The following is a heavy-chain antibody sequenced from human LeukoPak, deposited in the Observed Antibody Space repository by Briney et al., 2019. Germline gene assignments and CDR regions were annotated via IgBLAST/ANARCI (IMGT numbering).Heavy chain of an antibody. J-gene: IGHJ4*02. V-gene: IGHV3-30*04. D-gene: IGHD3-3*01. CDR3: ARNGRDTIFGVVMVY. CDR1: GFTFSSYA. Sequence: GRSLRLSCAASGFTFSSYAMHGVRQAPGKGLEGVAVISYDGSNKYYADSVKGRFTISRDNSKNTLYLQMNRLRAEDTAVYYCARNGRDTIFGVVMVYWGQGTLVTVSS. CDR2: ISYDGSNK.